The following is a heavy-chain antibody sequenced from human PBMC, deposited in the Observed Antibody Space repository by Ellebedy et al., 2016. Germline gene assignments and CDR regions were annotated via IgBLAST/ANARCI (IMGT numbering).Heavy chain of an antibody. D-gene: IGHD1-26*01. CDR1: GGSISSYY. CDR2: IYTSGTT. CDR3: ARASGIVGATDAFDI. J-gene: IGHJ3*02. Sequence: SETLSLXCTVSGGSISSYYWSWIRQPAGKGLEWIGRIYTSGTTNYNPSLKSRVTISVDTSKNQFSLKLSSVTAADTAVYYCARASGIVGATDAFDIWGQGTMVTVSS. V-gene: IGHV4-4*07.